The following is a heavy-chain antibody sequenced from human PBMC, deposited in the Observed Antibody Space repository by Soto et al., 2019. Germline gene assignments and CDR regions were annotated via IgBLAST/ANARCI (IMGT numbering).Heavy chain of an antibody. D-gene: IGHD6-6*01. CDR1: GFTFSDYY. J-gene: IGHJ6*02. CDR3: ARGGQLVEDYYYYGMDV. V-gene: IGHV3-11*06. CDR2: ISSSSSYT. Sequence: LRLSCAASGFTFSDYYMSWIRQAPGKGLEWVSYISSSSSYTNYADSVKGRFTISRDNAKNSLYLQMNSLRAEDTAVYYCARGGQLVEDYYYYGMDVWGQGTTVTVSS.